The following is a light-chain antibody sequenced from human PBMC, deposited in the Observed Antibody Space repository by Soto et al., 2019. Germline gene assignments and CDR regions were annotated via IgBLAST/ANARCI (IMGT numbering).Light chain of an antibody. V-gene: IGLV1-44*01. J-gene: IGLJ1*01. CDR1: SSNIGDNN. CDR2: AND. Sequence: QSVLTQPPSASGTPGQRVTISCSGSSSNIGDNNVNWYQKLPGTAPKLLIFANDQPPSGVPDRFSGSKSGTSASLAISGLQYEDEADYYCATCDDRPNVFYVFGTGTKLTVL. CDR3: ATCDDRPNVFYV.